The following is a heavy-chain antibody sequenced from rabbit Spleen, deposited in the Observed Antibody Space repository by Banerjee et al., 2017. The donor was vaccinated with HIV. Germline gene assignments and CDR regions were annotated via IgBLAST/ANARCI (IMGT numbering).Heavy chain of an antibody. J-gene: IGHJ4*01. CDR1: GVSFSGDSY. CDR3: AREDGAADYEYFDL. V-gene: IGHV1S40*01. D-gene: IGHD2-1*01. CDR2: IDTGSSGFT. Sequence: QSLEESGGDLVKPGASLTLSCTASGVSFSGDSYMCWVRQAPGKGLEWIVCIDTGSSGFTYSATWATGRFTCSKTSSTTVSLQMTRLTAADTATYFCAREDGAADYEYFDLWGQGTLVTVS.